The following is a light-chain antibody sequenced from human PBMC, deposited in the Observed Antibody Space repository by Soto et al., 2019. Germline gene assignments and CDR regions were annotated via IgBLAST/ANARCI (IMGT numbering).Light chain of an antibody. CDR3: QSYDNSRGAM. CDR1: NSNIGAGYD. Sequence: SVLTQPPSVSGAPGQGVTISCTGSNSNIGAGYDVHWYQQLPGTAPKLLIYANTNRPSGVPDRFSGSKSGTSASLAITGLQAEDEADYYCQSYDNSRGAMFGGGTKLTVL. J-gene: IGLJ3*02. CDR2: ANT. V-gene: IGLV1-40*01.